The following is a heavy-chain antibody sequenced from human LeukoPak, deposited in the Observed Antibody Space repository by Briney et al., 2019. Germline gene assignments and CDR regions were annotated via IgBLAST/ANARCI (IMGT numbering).Heavy chain of an antibody. V-gene: IGHV1-69*04. D-gene: IGHD3-9*01. CDR3: ARDARPLTGYPEYDY. CDR2: IIPILGIA. J-gene: IGHJ4*02. Sequence: SVKVSCKASGGTFSSYAISWVRPAPGQGLEWMGRIIPILGIANYAQKFQGRVTITADKSTSTAYMELSSLRSEDTAVYYCARDARPLTGYPEYDYWGQGTLVTVSS. CDR1: GGTFSSYA.